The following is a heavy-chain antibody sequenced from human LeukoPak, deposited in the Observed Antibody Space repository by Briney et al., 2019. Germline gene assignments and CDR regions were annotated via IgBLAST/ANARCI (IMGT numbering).Heavy chain of an antibody. D-gene: IGHD6-13*01. CDR3: ARHVAYSSRFDY. V-gene: IGHV4-39*01. Sequence: SETLSLTCTVSGGSISSTSYYWGWIRQPPGKGLDWIGYINYSGNTYCNPSLKSRVITSVDTSKNQFSLKLNSVTAADTAVYYCARHVAYSSRFDYWGQGTLVTVSS. J-gene: IGHJ4*02. CDR2: INYSGNT. CDR1: GGSISSTSYY.